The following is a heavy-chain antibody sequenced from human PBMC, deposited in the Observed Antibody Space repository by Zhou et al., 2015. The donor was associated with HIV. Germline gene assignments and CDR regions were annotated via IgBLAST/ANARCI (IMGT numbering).Heavy chain of an antibody. J-gene: IGHJ4*02. CDR3: ARRSDISDYFDY. V-gene: IGHV1-69*06. CDR1: GGTFSSYT. Sequence: QVQLVQSGAEVKKPGSSVKVSCKASGGTFSSYTISWVRQAPGQGLEWMGGIIPIFGTTKYVQKFQDRLTITADKSTSTAYMELSSLRSEDTAVYYCARRSDISDYFDYWGQGTLVTVSS. D-gene: IGHD3-3*02. CDR2: IIPIFGTT.